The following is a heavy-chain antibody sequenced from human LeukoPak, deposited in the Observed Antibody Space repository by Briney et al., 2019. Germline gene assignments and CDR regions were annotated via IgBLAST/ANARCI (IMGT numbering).Heavy chain of an antibody. CDR1: DGSFSGYY. J-gene: IGHJ1*01. CDR2: INHSGST. V-gene: IGHV4-34*01. Sequence: SETLSLTCAVYDGSFSGYYWSWIRQPPGKGLEWIGEINHSGSTNYNPSLKSRVTISVDTSKNQCSLRLSSVTAADTAVYYCARGSTRLTGYSSALYAVYQHWGPGTLVTVSS. CDR3: ARGSTRLTGYSSALYAVYQH. D-gene: IGHD6-19*01.